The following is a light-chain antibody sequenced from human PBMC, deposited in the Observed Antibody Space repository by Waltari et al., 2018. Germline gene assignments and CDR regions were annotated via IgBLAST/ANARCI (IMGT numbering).Light chain of an antibody. V-gene: IGLV2-14*01. CDR2: DVN. CDR1: SSDIGAYNF. J-gene: IGLJ1*01. CDR3: SSYTTGSTRYV. Sequence: QSALTQPASVSGSPGQSITISCTGTSSDIGAYNFVSWYQNHPGKAPKVMIYDVNNRPAGVSSRFSGSKSGNTASLTISVLQAEDEADYYCSSYTTGSTRYVFGSGTKVTVL.